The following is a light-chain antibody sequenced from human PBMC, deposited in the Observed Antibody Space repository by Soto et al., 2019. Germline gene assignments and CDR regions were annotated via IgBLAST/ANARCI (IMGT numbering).Light chain of an antibody. Sequence: QSALTQPASVSGSPGQSITISCTGTSSDVGGYNYVSWYQHHPGKVPKLMIYGVSNRPSGVSNRFSGSKSGNTASLTISGLQAEDEADYYCTSSTSSSTVVFGGGTKLTVL. J-gene: IGLJ2*01. CDR3: TSSTSSSTVV. CDR1: SSDVGGYNY. CDR2: GVS. V-gene: IGLV2-14*01.